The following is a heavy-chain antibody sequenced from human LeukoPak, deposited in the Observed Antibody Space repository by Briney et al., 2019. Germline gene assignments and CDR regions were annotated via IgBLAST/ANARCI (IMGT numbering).Heavy chain of an antibody. CDR2: IKHDGSEK. D-gene: IGHD3-10*01. CDR3: ARERSGSY. V-gene: IGHV3-7*01. CDR1: GFTFSSFW. Sequence: GGSLRLSCAASGFTFSSFWMSWVRQAPGKGLEWVANIKHDGSEKYYVDSVKGRFTISRDNAKSSLYLQMNSLRAEGTAVYYCARERSGSYWGQGTLVTVSS. J-gene: IGHJ4*02.